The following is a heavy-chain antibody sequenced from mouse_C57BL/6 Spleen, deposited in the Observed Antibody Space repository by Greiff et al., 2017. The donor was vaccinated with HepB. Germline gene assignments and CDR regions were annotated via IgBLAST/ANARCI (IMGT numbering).Heavy chain of an antibody. J-gene: IGHJ3*01. CDR1: GFTFSSYG. V-gene: IGHV5-6*02. Sequence: EVMLVESGGDLVKPGGSLKLSCAASGFTFSSYGMSWVRQTPDKRLEWVATISSGGSYTYYPDSVKGRFTISRDNAKNTLYLQMSSLKSEDTAIYYCARQEVTTTWFAYWGQGTLVTVSA. D-gene: IGHD2-2*01. CDR2: ISSGGSYT. CDR3: ARQEVTTTWFAY.